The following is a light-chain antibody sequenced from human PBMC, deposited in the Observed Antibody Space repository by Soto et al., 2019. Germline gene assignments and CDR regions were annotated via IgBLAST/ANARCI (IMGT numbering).Light chain of an antibody. Sequence: EIVLTPSPGTLSLSPVERATLSCRASQSVSNNYLAWYQQKPGQAPRLLIYGASNRATGIPDRFSGSGSGTDFTLTISRLEPEDFAVYYCQQYGSSPKLTFGGGTKVDIK. CDR3: QQYGSSPKLT. CDR1: QSVSNNY. V-gene: IGKV3-20*01. CDR2: GAS. J-gene: IGKJ4*01.